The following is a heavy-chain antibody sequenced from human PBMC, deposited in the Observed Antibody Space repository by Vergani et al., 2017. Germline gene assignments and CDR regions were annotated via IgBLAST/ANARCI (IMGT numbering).Heavy chain of an antibody. V-gene: IGHV3-30*03. D-gene: IGHD3-3*01. CDR3: AREKFLNFDL. J-gene: IGHJ2*01. CDR2: ISYDGSNK. Sequence: QVQLVESGGGVVQPGRSLRLSCAASGFTFSSYGMHWVRQAPGKGLEWVAVISYDGSNKYYADSVKGRFTISRDNSKNTLYLQMNSLRAEDTAVYYCAREKFLNFDLWGRGTLVTVSS. CDR1: GFTFSSYG.